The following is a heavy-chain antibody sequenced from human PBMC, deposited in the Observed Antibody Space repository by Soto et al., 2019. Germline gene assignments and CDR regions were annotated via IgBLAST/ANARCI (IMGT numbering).Heavy chain of an antibody. J-gene: IGHJ4*02. CDR3: AKGIDYGDYVDYFDY. Sequence: EVQLVESGGGLVQPGRSLRLSCAASGFTFDDYAMHWVRQAPGKGLEWVSGISWNSGSIGYADSVKGRFTISRDNAKNSLDLQMNSLRAEDTALYYCAKGIDYGDYVDYFDYWGQGTLVTVSS. CDR1: GFTFDDYA. CDR2: ISWNSGSI. D-gene: IGHD4-17*01. V-gene: IGHV3-9*01.